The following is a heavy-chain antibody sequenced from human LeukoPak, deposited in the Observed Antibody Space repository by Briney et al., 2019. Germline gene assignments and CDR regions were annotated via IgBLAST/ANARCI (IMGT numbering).Heavy chain of an antibody. CDR3: AKEALPRVY. J-gene: IGHJ4*02. CDR2: ISWNSGSI. Sequence: GRSLRLSCAASGCTFDDYAMHWVRQAPGKGLEWVSGISWNSGSIGYADSVKGRFTISRDNAKNSLYLQMNSLRAEDTALYYCAKEALPRVYWGQGTLVTVSS. V-gene: IGHV3-9*01. CDR1: GCTFDDYA.